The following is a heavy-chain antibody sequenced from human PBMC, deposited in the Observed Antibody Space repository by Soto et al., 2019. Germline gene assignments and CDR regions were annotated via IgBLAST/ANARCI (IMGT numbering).Heavy chain of an antibody. V-gene: IGHV4-59*08. J-gene: IGHJ3*02. Sequence: SETLSLTCTVSGGSISSYYWSWIRQPPGKGLEWIGYIYYSGSTNYNPSLKSRVTISVDTSKNQFSLKLSSVTAADTAVYYCARHSPVRYGDYVGAFDIWGQGTMVTVSS. CDR1: GGSISSYY. D-gene: IGHD4-17*01. CDR3: ARHSPVRYGDYVGAFDI. CDR2: IYYSGST.